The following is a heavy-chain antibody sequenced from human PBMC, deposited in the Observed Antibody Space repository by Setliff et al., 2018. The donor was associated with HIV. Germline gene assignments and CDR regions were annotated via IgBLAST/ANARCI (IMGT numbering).Heavy chain of an antibody. Sequence: GESLKISCVVSGFIFSRFEMNWVRQAPGKGLEWISYVSKSGDSTHYADSVKGRFTISRDNAKNSLYLQMNSLRAEDTAVYYCAREYEAYNDAFDIWGQGTLVTVSS. V-gene: IGHV3-48*03. J-gene: IGHJ3*02. D-gene: IGHD1-1*01. CDR2: VSKSGDST. CDR1: GFIFSRFE. CDR3: AREYEAYNDAFDI.